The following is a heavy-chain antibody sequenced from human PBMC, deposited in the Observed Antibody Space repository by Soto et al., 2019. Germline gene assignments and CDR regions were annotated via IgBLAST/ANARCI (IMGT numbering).Heavy chain of an antibody. CDR1: GFTFDDYA. V-gene: IGHV3-9*01. Sequence: VQLVESGGGLVQPGRSLRLSCAASGFTFDDYAMHWVRQAPGKGLEWVSGISWKSSSIGYADSVKGRFTISRDNDKISLYLQMNSLRAEDTALYYCAKRTGGTANGMDVWGQGTTVTVSS. CDR2: ISWKSSSI. D-gene: IGHD2-8*02. CDR3: AKRTGGTANGMDV. J-gene: IGHJ6*02.